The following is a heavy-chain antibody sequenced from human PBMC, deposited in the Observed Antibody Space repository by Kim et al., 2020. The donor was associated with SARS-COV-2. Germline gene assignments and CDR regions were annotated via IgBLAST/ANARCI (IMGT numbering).Heavy chain of an antibody. CDR2: IYSGGST. D-gene: IGHD1-26*01. CDR1: GFTVSSNY. J-gene: IGHJ4*02. V-gene: IGHV3-53*01. CDR3: ARGSEWELLTLYY. Sequence: GGSLRLSCAASGFTVSSNYMSWVRQAPGKGLEWVSVIYSGGSTYYADSVKGRFTISRDNSKNTLYLQMNSLRAEDTAVYYCARGSEWELLTLYYWGQGTLVTVSS.